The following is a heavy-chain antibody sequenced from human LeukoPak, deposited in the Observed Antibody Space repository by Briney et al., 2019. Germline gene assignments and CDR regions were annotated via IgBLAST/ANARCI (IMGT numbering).Heavy chain of an antibody. CDR2: TRNKANSYTT. CDR3: ARDRSYPDSYYYYMDV. D-gene: IGHD1-26*01. J-gene: IGHJ6*03. V-gene: IGHV3-72*01. CDR1: GFTFSDHY. Sequence: SGGSLRLSCAASGFTFSDHYMDWVRQAPGKGLEWVGRTRNKANSYTTEYAASVKGRFTISRDDSKNSLYLQMNSLKTEDTAVYYCARDRSYPDSYYYYMDVWGNGTTVTVSS.